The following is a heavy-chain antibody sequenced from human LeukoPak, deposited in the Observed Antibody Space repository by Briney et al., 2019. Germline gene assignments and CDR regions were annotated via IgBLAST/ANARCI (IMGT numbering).Heavy chain of an antibody. D-gene: IGHD2-2*01. V-gene: IGHV3-7*05. CDR2: IKQDGSEK. J-gene: IGHJ4*02. Sequence: GGSLRLSCAASGFTFSSYWMSWVLQDPGKGLEWVANIKQDGSEKYYVDSVKGRFTISRDNAKNSLYLQMNSLRAEDTAVYYCARDQRYCSSSSCPWEPFDYWGQGTLVTVSS. CDR3: ARDQRYCSSSSCPWEPFDY. CDR1: GFTFSSYW.